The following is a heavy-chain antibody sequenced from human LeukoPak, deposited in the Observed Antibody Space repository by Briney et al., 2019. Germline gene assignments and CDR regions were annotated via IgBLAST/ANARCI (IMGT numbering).Heavy chain of an antibody. CDR2: VHHTGST. CDR1: GYSISRGYY. D-gene: IGHD3-10*01. CDR3: ARDWGFGDSEDWFDP. V-gene: IGHV4-38-2*02. Sequence: SETLSLTCNVSGYSISRGYYWGWIRQPPGKGLEWIGSVHHTGSTYYNPSLRSRVSISVDKSTNHISLEVTSVTTADTAVYYCARDWGFGDSEDWFDPWGQGTLVTVSS. J-gene: IGHJ5*02.